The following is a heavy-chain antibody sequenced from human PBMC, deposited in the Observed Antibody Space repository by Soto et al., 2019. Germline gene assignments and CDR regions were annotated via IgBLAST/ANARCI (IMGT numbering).Heavy chain of an antibody. CDR2: INAYNGNT. J-gene: IGHJ4*02. V-gene: IGHV1-18*01. CDR1: GYTLTSYG. CDR3: ARETVAGTTGFDY. D-gene: IGHD6-19*01. Sequence: GASVKVSCKASGYTLTSYGISWARQAPGQGLEWMGWINAYNGNTNYAQKLQGRVTMTTDTSTSTAYMELRSLRSDDTAMYYCARETVAGTTGFDYWGQGTLVTVSS.